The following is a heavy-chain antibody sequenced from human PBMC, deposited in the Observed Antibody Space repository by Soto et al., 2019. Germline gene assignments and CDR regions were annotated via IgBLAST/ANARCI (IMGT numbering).Heavy chain of an antibody. Sequence: QLQLQESGSGLVXPXQTXSLTCAVSGGSISSGGYSWSWIRQPPGKGLEWIGYIYHSGSTYYNPSLKSRVTISVDRSKNQFSLKLSSVTAXXXXXXXXAXXXXVAIDYWGQGTLVTVSS. V-gene: IGHV4-30-2*01. D-gene: IGHD2-15*01. CDR1: GGSISSGGYS. CDR2: IYHSGST. CDR3: AXXXXVAIDY. J-gene: IGHJ4*02.